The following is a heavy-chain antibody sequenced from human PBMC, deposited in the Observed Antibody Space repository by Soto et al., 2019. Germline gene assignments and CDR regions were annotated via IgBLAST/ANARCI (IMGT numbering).Heavy chain of an antibody. CDR3: ARGEGYNWNGYRFDP. D-gene: IGHD1-20*01. Sequence: EVQLVESGGGLVKPGGSLRLSCAASGFTFSSYSMNWVRQAPGKGLEWVSSISSSSSYLYYADSVKGRFTISRDNAKNSLYLQMNSLRAEDTAVYYCARGEGYNWNGYRFDPWRQGTLITVSS. J-gene: IGHJ5*02. CDR2: ISSSSSYL. V-gene: IGHV3-21*01. CDR1: GFTFSSYS.